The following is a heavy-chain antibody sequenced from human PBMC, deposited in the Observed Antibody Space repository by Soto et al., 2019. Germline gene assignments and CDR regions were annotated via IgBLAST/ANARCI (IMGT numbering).Heavy chain of an antibody. CDR3: ARDAYGGYYYYGMDV. J-gene: IGHJ6*02. V-gene: IGHV4-30-4*01. Sequence: PSETLSLTCTVSGGSISSGDYYWSWIRQPPGKGLEWIGYIYYSGSTYYNPSLKSRVTISVDTSKNQFSLKLSSVTAADTAVYYCARDAYGGYYYYGMDVWGQGTTVTVSS. D-gene: IGHD4-17*01. CDR1: GGSISSGDYY. CDR2: IYYSGST.